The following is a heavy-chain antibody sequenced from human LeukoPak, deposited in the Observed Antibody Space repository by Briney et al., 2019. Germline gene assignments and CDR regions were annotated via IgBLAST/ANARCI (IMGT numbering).Heavy chain of an antibody. D-gene: IGHD1-7*01. CDR3: ARDLGSITGTTKRGFYVLDY. Sequence: SVKVSCKASGGTFSSYAISWVRQAPGQGLEWMGGIIPIFGTANYAQKFQGRVTITADESTSTAYMVLSSLRSEDTAVYYCARDLGSITGTTKRGFYVLDYWGQGTLVTVSS. CDR2: IIPIFGTA. J-gene: IGHJ4*02. V-gene: IGHV1-69*13. CDR1: GGTFSSYA.